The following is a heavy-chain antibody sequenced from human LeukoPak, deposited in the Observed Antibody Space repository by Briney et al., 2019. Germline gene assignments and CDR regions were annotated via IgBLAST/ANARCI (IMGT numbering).Heavy chain of an antibody. D-gene: IGHD6-13*01. CDR2: INPSGGST. CDR1: GYTFTSYY. Sequence: ASVKVSCKASGYTFTSYYMHWVRQAPGQGLEWMGIINPSGGSTSYAQKFQGRVTITADKSTSTAYMELSSLRSEDTAVYYCARSDIGAAAGFFDYWGRGTLVTVSS. J-gene: IGHJ4*02. CDR3: ARSDIGAAAGFFDY. V-gene: IGHV1-46*01.